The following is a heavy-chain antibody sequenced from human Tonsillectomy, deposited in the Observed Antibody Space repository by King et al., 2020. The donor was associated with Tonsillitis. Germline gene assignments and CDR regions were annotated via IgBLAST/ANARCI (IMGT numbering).Heavy chain of an antibody. J-gene: IGHJ6*03. Sequence: QLVQSGAEVKKPGESLRISCKGSGYRFISYWITWVRQMPGKGLEWMGTIDPSDSYANYSPSLQGHVTISADKSIGTVYLQWSGLEASDTAMYYCARRGSMEAAAADYYYYCMDVWGKGTTVTVSS. CDR3: ARRGSMEAAAADYYYYCMDV. V-gene: IGHV5-10-1*01. D-gene: IGHD2-2*01. CDR2: IDPSDSYA. CDR1: GYRFISYW.